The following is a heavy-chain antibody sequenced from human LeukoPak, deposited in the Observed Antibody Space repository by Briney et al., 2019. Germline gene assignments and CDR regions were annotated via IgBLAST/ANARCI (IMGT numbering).Heavy chain of an antibody. CDR2: VFSGGTT. V-gene: IGHV3-53*01. J-gene: IGHJ6*02. CDR1: AFTVSSNY. Sequence: GGSLRLSCAASAFTVSSNYMSWVRQAPGKGLEWVSVVFSGGTTYYAGSVKGRFTISRDNSKNTLYLQMNSLRAEDTAVYYCARSSITMVRGEYGMDVWGQGTTVTVSS. CDR3: ARSSITMVRGEYGMDV. D-gene: IGHD3-10*01.